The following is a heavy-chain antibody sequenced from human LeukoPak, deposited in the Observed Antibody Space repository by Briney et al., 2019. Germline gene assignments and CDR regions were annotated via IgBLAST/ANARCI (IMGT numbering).Heavy chain of an antibody. CDR3: ARLGSSRAHWYFDL. J-gene: IGHJ2*01. D-gene: IGHD2-2*01. CDR2: IYYSGST. CDR1: GGSISSYY. Sequence: SETLSLTCTVSGGSISSYYWSWIRQPPGKGLEWIGYIYYSGSTNYNPSLKSRVTISVDTSKNQFSLKLSSVTAADTAVYYCARLGSSRAHWYFDLWGRGTLVTVSS. V-gene: IGHV4-59*08.